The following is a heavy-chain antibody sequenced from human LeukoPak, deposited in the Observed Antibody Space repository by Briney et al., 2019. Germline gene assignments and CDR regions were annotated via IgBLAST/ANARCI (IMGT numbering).Heavy chain of an antibody. V-gene: IGHV5-10-1*01. J-gene: IGHJ6*02. CDR1: GYSFTSHW. CDR2: IDPSDSYT. Sequence: GESLKISCKGSGYSFTSHWISWVRQMPGKGREWMGRIDPSDSYTDYSPSFQGHVTISADKSISTAYLQWSSLKASDTAMYYCARLAVAYDLVTGYSQSYYYYGMDVWGQGTTVTVSS. D-gene: IGHD3-9*01. CDR3: ARLAVAYDLVTGYSQSYYYYGMDV.